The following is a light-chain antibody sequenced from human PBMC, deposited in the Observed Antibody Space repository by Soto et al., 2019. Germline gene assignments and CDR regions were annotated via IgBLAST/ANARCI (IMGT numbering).Light chain of an antibody. V-gene: IGLV1-40*01. CDR1: SSNIGAVYD. J-gene: IGLJ2*01. Sequence: QSVLTQPPSVSGAPGQRVTISCTGSSSNIGAVYDVHRYQQVPGTAPRLLISNNNNRPSGVPDRFSGYKSGTSASLDITGLQPDDEADYYCQSYDSSLSAVVFGGGTKLTVL. CDR2: NNN. CDR3: QSYDSSLSAVV.